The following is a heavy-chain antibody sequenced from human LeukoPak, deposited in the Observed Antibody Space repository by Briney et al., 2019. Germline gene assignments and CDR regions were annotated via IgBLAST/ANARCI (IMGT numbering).Heavy chain of an antibody. Sequence: GGSLRLSCAASGFTFSSYWMHWVRQAPGQGLVWVSRINSDGRRTSYADSVKGQFTISRDNAKDTLYLQMNSLRAEDTAVYYCARGDIVATYYYYGMDVWGQGTTVTVSS. D-gene: IGHD5-12*01. CDR3: ARGDIVATYYYYGMDV. CDR1: GFTFSSYW. J-gene: IGHJ6*02. V-gene: IGHV3-74*01. CDR2: INSDGRRT.